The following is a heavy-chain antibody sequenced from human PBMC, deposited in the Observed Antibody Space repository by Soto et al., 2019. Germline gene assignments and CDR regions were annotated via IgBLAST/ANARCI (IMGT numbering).Heavy chain of an antibody. V-gene: IGHV4-34*01. CDR1: GGSFSGYY. Sequence: PSETLSLTCAVYGGSFSGYYWSWIRQPPGKGLEWIGEINHSGSTNYNPSLKSRVTISVDTSKNQFSLKLSSVTAADTAVYYCARGTDRYGMDVWGQGTTVTVS. CDR2: INHSGST. J-gene: IGHJ6*02. CDR3: ARGTDRYGMDV.